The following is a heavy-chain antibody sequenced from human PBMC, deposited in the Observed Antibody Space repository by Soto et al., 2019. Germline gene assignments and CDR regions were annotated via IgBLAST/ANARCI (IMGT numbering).Heavy chain of an antibody. D-gene: IGHD1-1*01. J-gene: IGHJ6*02. CDR2: IIPIFGTA. Sequence: QVQLVQSGAEVKKPGSSVKVSCKASGGTFSSYAISWVRQAPGQGLEWMGGIIPIFGTADYAQKFQGRATXTXDXATSTAYVELSSRRSEDTAVYYCADNPENYYYGMDVWGQGTSVTVSS. V-gene: IGHV1-69*05. CDR3: ADNPENYYYGMDV. CDR1: GGTFSSYA.